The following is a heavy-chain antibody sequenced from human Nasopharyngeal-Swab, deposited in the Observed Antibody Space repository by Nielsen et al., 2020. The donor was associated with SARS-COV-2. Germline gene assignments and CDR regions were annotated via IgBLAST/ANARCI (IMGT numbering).Heavy chain of an antibody. D-gene: IGHD1-1*01. V-gene: IGHV1-18*01. CDR1: GYTFTSYG. Sequence: ASVKVSCKASGYTFTSYGISWVRQAPGQGLEWMGWISAYNGNTNYAQKFQGRVTITADESTSTAYMELSSLRSEDTAVYYCASRFAPKGHRHWLERLGGVHYYYYYGMDVWGQGTTVTVSS. CDR3: ASRFAPKGHRHWLERLGGVHYYYYYGMDV. J-gene: IGHJ6*02. CDR2: ISAYNGNT.